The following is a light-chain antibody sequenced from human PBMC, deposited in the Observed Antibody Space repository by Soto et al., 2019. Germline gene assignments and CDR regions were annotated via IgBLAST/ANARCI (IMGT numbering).Light chain of an antibody. CDR1: QNVRDS. CDR2: DVS. Sequence: EIVLTQSPATLSLSPGERATLSCRASQNVRDSLVWYQQKPGQAPRLLIYDVSNRATGIPARFSGSGSEPDFTLTINSLEPEDSAVYHCHQRNSSTLTFGPGTRLEIK. V-gene: IGKV3-11*01. CDR3: HQRNSSTLT. J-gene: IGKJ5*01.